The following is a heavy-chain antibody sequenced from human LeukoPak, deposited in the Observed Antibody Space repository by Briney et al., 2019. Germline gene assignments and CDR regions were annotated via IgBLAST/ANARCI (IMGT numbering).Heavy chain of an antibody. D-gene: IGHD4-23*01. CDR3: TRGARKGDDYGGFFDY. Sequence: GGSLRLSCAASGFTFSSYGMHWVRQAPGKGLEWVAFIRYDGSNKYYADSVKGRFTISRDNSKNTLYLQMNSLRAEDTAVYYCTRGARKGDDYGGFFDYWGQGTLVTVSS. J-gene: IGHJ4*02. CDR2: IRYDGSNK. V-gene: IGHV3-30*02. CDR1: GFTFSSYG.